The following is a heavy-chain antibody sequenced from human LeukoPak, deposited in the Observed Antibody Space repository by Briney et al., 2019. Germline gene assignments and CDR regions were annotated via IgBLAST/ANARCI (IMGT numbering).Heavy chain of an antibody. Sequence: GGSLRLSCAASGFTFSSYSMNWVRQAPGKGLEWVSSISSSSSYIYYTDSVKGRFTISRDNAKNSLYLQMNSLRAEDTAVYYCASEDDSSGLHFDYWGQGTLVTVSS. CDR3: ASEDDSSGLHFDY. J-gene: IGHJ4*02. CDR2: ISSSSSYI. D-gene: IGHD3-22*01. V-gene: IGHV3-21*01. CDR1: GFTFSSYS.